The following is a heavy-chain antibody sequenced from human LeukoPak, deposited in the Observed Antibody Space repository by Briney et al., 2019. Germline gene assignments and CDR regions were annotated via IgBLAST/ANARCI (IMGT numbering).Heavy chain of an antibody. D-gene: IGHD1-26*01. Sequence: PGGSLRLSCAASGFIFSSPWMSWVRQAPGKGLEWVANIKQDGSEKYHVDSVKGRFTISRDNAENSLYLQMNSLRTEDTAVYYCVKGGTNFDTWGQGTLVTVSS. V-gene: IGHV3-7*01. CDR1: GFIFSSPW. CDR3: VKGGTNFDT. CDR2: IKQDGSEK. J-gene: IGHJ4*02.